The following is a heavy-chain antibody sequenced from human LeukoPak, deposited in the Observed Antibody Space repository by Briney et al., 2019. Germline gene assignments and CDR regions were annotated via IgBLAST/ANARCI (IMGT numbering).Heavy chain of an antibody. CDR3: ARGRAVVAASDNWFDP. J-gene: IGHJ5*02. V-gene: IGHV1-46*01. CDR1: GYTFTSYY. Sequence: ASVKVSCKASGYTFTSYYMHWVRQAPGQGLEWMGIINPSGGSTNYAQKFQGRVTMTRDTSTSTVYMELSSLRSEDTAVYYCARGRAVVAASDNWFDPWGQGTLVTVSS. D-gene: IGHD2-15*01. CDR2: INPSGGST.